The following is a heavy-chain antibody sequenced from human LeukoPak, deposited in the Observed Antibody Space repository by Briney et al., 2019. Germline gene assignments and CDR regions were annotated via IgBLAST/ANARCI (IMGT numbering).Heavy chain of an antibody. J-gene: IGHJ4*02. CDR3: TSSSYYGGYPGY. V-gene: IGHV3-73*01. Sequence: PGGSLKLSCAASGFTFSGSALHWLRQASGKGLEWVGRIRSKANSYATAYAASVKGRFTISRDDSKNTAYLQMNSLKTGDTAIYYCTSSSYYGGYPGYWGQGTLVTVSS. D-gene: IGHD5-12*01. CDR1: GFTFSGSA. CDR2: IRSKANSYAT.